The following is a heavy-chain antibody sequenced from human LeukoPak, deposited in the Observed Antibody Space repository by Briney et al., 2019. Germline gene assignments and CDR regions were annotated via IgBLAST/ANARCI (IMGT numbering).Heavy chain of an antibody. CDR1: GYTFTSYD. V-gene: IGHV1-8*01. Sequence: ASVKVSCKASGYTFTSYDINWVRQATGQGLEWMGWMNPNSGNTGYAQKFQGRVTMTRNTSISTAYMELSSLRSEDTAVYYCARGPLREGYFDYWGQGTLVTVSS. J-gene: IGHJ4*02. CDR3: ARGPLREGYFDY. D-gene: IGHD5-12*01. CDR2: MNPNSGNT.